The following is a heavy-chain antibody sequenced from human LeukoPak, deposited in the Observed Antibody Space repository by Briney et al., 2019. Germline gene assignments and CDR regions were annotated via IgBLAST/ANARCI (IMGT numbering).Heavy chain of an antibody. V-gene: IGHV3-11*06. CDR1: GFTFSDYY. CDR3: ARDDYASGSYGMDV. J-gene: IGHJ6*04. D-gene: IGHD3-10*01. CDR2: ISSSGSYT. Sequence: GGSLSLSCPASGFTFSDYYMSWIRQAPGKGLEWLSYISSSGSYTNYADSVKGRFTISRDNAENSVYLQMNSLRAEDTAVYYCARDDYASGSYGMDVWGKGTTVTVSS.